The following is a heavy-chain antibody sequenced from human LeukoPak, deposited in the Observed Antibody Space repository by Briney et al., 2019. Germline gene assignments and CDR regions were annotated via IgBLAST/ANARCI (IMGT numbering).Heavy chain of an antibody. D-gene: IGHD3-10*01. CDR3: ARNYGLGPLHYYYYYYMDV. J-gene: IGHJ6*03. V-gene: IGHV1-2*02. CDR2: INPNSGGT. Sequence: GASVKVSCKASGYTFTGYYMHWVRQAPGQGLEWMGWINPNSGGTNYAQKFQGRVTMARDTSISTAYMELSRLRSDDTAVYYCARNYGLGPLHYYYYYYMDVWGKGTTVTVSS. CDR1: GYTFTGYY.